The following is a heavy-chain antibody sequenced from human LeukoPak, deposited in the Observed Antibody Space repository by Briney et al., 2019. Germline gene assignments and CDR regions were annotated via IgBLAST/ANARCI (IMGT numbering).Heavy chain of an antibody. V-gene: IGHV1-2*02. CDR2: INPNSGGT. Sequence: GASVKVSCKASGYTFTGYYMHWVRQAPGQGLEWMGWINPNSGGTNYAQKFQGRVTMTRDTSISTAYMELSRLRSDDTAVYYCASTNPDVTIFGVVKNDAFDIWLQGTMVTVSS. CDR3: ASTNPDVTIFGVVKNDAFDI. D-gene: IGHD3-3*01. CDR1: GYTFTGYY. J-gene: IGHJ3*02.